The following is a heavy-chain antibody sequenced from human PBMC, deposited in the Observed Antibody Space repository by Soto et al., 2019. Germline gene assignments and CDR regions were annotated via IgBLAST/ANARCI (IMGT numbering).Heavy chain of an antibody. CDR2: ISSKGVGT. Sequence: GGSLRLSCAASGFTLSGYAMDWVRQAPGKGLEYVSGISSKGVGTYYANSVQGRFTISRDNSKKTVYLKMGSLKPEDMAVYYCARRARPDFYYMDVWGKGTTVTVS. CDR1: GFTLSGYA. J-gene: IGHJ6*03. V-gene: IGHV3-64*01. D-gene: IGHD6-6*01. CDR3: ARRARPDFYYMDV.